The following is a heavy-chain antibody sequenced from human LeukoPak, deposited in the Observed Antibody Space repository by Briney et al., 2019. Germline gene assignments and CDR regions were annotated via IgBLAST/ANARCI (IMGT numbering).Heavy chain of an antibody. CDR3: AKVGPRDGYREYYFDY. V-gene: IGHV3-23*01. D-gene: IGHD5-24*01. Sequence: GGSLRFSCAASGFTFSSYAMTWVRQAPGKGLEWVSAISGSGGSTYYADSVKGRFTISRDNSKNTLYLQMNSLRAEDTAVYYCAKVGPRDGYREYYFDYWGQGTLVTVSS. J-gene: IGHJ4*02. CDR1: GFTFSSYA. CDR2: ISGSGGST.